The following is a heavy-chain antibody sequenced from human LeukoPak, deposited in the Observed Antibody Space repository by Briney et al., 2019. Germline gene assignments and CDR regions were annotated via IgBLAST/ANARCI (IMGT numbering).Heavy chain of an antibody. Sequence: SETLSLTCTVSGDSISSHYWSWIRQPPGKGLEWIAYIHQTGSINYNPSLKSRVTISVDASKNQFSLKVTSVTAADAAVYFCAREGNDGYNYFDFWGRGTLVTVSS. D-gene: IGHD5-24*01. V-gene: IGHV4-59*11. CDR1: GDSISSHY. CDR3: AREGNDGYNYFDF. J-gene: IGHJ4*02. CDR2: IHQTGSI.